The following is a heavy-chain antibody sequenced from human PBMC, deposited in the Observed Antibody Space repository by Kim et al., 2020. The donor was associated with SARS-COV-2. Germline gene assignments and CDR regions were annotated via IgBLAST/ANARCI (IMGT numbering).Heavy chain of an antibody. V-gene: IGHV4-39*01. CDR3: ARHRQNRLTPEQKYYF. CDR2: IFYSGAT. J-gene: IGHJ2*01. CDR1: GCSITSSGYY. D-gene: IGHD3-16*02. Sequence: SESLSLTCTVSGCSITSSGYYWAWVRQSPGKGPEWFGSIFYSGATYFNPSLKSRVTISVDTSNTQFSLTLTSVTAADTALYYGARHRQNRLTPEQKYYF.